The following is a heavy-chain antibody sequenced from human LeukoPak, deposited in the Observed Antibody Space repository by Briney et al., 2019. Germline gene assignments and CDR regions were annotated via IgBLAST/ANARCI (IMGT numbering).Heavy chain of an antibody. D-gene: IGHD4-17*01. CDR1: GFTLSGYT. J-gene: IGHJ4*02. Sequence: MAGGSLRLSCAASGFTLSGYTMNWVRQAPGKGLEWVSSIRSSSTYKYYADSVKGRFIISRDNAKNSLYLQMSSLRPEDTAVYYCARSGDYGDYGSFDYWGQGTLVTVSS. CDR2: IRSSSTYK. V-gene: IGHV3-21*01. CDR3: ARSGDYGDYGSFDY.